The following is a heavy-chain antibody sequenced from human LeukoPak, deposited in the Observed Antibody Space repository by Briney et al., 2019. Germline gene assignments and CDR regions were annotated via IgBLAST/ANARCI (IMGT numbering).Heavy chain of an antibody. CDR1: GFAFSSYA. J-gene: IGHJ4*02. CDR3: AKRLAAAGSMGLDY. Sequence: GGSLRLSCAASGFAFSSYAMSWVRQAPGKGLEWVSAVSGSGGSTYYTDSVKGRFTISRDNSKNTLYLQMNSLRAEDTAVYYCAKRLAAAGSMGLDYWGQGTLVTVSS. CDR2: VSGSGGST. D-gene: IGHD6-13*01. V-gene: IGHV3-23*01.